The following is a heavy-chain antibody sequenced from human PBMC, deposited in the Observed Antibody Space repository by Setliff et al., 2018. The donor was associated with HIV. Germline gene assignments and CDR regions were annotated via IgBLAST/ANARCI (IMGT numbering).Heavy chain of an antibody. CDR1: GGSISSSSYY. D-gene: IGHD6-13*01. V-gene: IGHV4-39*07. CDR2: VYYSGST. J-gene: IGHJ4*02. Sequence: SETLSLTCIVSGGSISSSSYYWGWIRQHPGKGLEWIGTVYYSGSTYYNPSLKSRVTISVDTSENQFSLKLSSVTAADTAVYYYARDGYSSSWYVISGSFDYWGQGMLVTVSS. CDR3: ARDGYSSSWYVISGSFDY.